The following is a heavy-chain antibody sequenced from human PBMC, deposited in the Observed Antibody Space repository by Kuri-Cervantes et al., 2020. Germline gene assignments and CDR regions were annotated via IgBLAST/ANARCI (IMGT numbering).Heavy chain of an antibody. CDR2: ISSSGSTI. V-gene: IGHV3-11*04. CDR3: ARVISIAVAGGGYFDY. CDR1: GSTVSSNY. D-gene: IGHD6-19*01. J-gene: IGHJ4*02. Sequence: GESLKISCAASGSTVSSNYMSWVRQAPGKGLEWVSYISSSGSTIYYADSVKGRFTISRDNARNSLYLQMNSLRAEDTAVYYCARVISIAVAGGGYFDYWGQGTLVTVSS.